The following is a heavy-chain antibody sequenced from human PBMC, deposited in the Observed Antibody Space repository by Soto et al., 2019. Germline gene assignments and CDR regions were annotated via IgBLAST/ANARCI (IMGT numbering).Heavy chain of an antibody. J-gene: IGHJ5*02. CDR3: PRERPAGARLDP. Sequence: QVQLQESGPGLVKPSQTLSLTCSVSGGSISSGDYYWSWIRQPPGKGLEWIGYIYYSGSTYYNPSLKSRVTISVDTSKNQFSLKLSSVTAADTAVYYCPRERPAGARLDPWGQGTLVTVSS. V-gene: IGHV4-30-4*01. CDR1: GGSISSGDYY. CDR2: IYYSGST. D-gene: IGHD6-13*01.